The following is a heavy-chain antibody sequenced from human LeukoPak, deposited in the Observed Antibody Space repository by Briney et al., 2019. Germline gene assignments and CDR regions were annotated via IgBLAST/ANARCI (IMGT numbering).Heavy chain of an antibody. V-gene: IGHV1-3*01. CDR2: NNAGNGNI. CDR3: ARAFDSGLNY. CDR1: GYTFTSYA. D-gene: IGHD6-19*01. J-gene: IGHJ4*02. Sequence: GASVKVSCKASGYTFTSYAIHWVRQAPGQRLEWMGRNNAGNGNIIYSQNFQGRVTITRDTSASAAYMELSSLRSEDTAVYYCARAFDSGLNYWGQGTLVSVSS.